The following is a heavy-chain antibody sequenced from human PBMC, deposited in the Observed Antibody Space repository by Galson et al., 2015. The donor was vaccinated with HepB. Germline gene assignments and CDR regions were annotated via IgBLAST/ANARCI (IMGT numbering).Heavy chain of an antibody. V-gene: IGHV3-7*03. CDR3: ARDPWHYCSGTTCYGAFDM. CDR2: IKEDGSET. D-gene: IGHD2-2*01. Sequence: SLRLSCAASGFAFSGHWMSWVRQAPGKGLEWVANIKEDGSETYYVDSVKGRFTISRDNANNSLYLQMNSLRAEDTAVYYCARDPWHYCSGTTCYGAFDMWGQGTTVTVSS. CDR1: GFAFSGHW. J-gene: IGHJ3*02.